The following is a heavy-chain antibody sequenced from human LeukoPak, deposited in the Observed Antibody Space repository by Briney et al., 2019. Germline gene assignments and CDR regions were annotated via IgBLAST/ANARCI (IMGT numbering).Heavy chain of an antibody. Sequence: GGSLRLSCAASGFTFSSYAMSWVRQAPGKGLEWVSAISGSGGSTYCADSVKGRFTISRDNSKNTLYLQMNSLRAEDTAVYYCAKPYYYDSRKYYFDYWGQGTLVTVSS. CDR1: GFTFSSYA. J-gene: IGHJ4*02. CDR2: ISGSGGST. D-gene: IGHD3-22*01. CDR3: AKPYYYDSRKYYFDY. V-gene: IGHV3-23*01.